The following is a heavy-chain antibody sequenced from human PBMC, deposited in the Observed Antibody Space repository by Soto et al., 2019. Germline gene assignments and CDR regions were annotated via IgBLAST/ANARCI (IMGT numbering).Heavy chain of an antibody. CDR3: ARHRGPMVRGVIPNWFDP. CDR2: IYYSGST. CDR1: GGSISSSSYY. Sequence: PSETMSLTSTVYGGSISSSSYYWGWIRQPPGKGLEWIGSIYYSGSTYYNPSLKSRVTISVDTSKNQFSLKLSSVTAADTAVYFCARHRGPMVRGVIPNWFDPWGQGTLVTVSS. V-gene: IGHV4-39*01. J-gene: IGHJ5*02. D-gene: IGHD3-10*01.